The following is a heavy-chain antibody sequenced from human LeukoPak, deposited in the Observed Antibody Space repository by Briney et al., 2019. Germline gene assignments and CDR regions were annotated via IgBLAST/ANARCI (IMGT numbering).Heavy chain of an antibody. D-gene: IGHD2-8*01. CDR1: GFTFSSYA. J-gene: IGHJ1*01. CDR2: ISYDGSNK. CDR3: ATTPPYCTNGVCYTGYFQH. V-gene: IGHV3-30-3*01. Sequence: GRSLRLSCAASGFTFSSYAMHWVRQAPGKGLEWVAVISYDGSNKYYADSVKGRFTISRDNSKNTLYLQMNSLRAEDTAVYYCATTPPYCTNGVCYTGYFQHWGQGTLVTVSS.